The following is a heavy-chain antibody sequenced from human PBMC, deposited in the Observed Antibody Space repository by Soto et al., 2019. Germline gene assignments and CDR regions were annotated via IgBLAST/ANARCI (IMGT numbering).Heavy chain of an antibody. CDR3: AGQTYYYDSSGYYPR. Sequence: SETLSLTCTVSGGSISSGGYYWSWIRQHPGKGLEWIGYIYYSGSTYYNPSLKSRVTISVDTSKNQFSLKLSSVTAADTAVYYCAGQTYYYDSSGYYPRWGQGTLVTVSS. V-gene: IGHV4-31*03. D-gene: IGHD3-22*01. J-gene: IGHJ4*02. CDR2: IYYSGST. CDR1: GGSISSGGYY.